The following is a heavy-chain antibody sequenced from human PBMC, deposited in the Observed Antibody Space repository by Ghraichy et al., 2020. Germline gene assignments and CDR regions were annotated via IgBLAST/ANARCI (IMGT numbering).Heavy chain of an antibody. D-gene: IGHD1-1*01. J-gene: IGHJ4*02. CDR3: ARGQERSNYFDS. CDR1: GITVSTNY. Sequence: GGSLRLSCAASGITVSTNYMSWVRQAPGKGLEWVSTMYSGGSTYYAASVKSRFIISRHNSKNMLFLQMNSLSRDDTATYYCARGQERSNYFDSWGQGTLVTVSP. V-gene: IGHV3-53*04. CDR2: MYSGGST.